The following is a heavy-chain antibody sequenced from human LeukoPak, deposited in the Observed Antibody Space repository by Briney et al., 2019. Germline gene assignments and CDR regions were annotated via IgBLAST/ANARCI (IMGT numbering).Heavy chain of an antibody. CDR3: PTVGHTDCSGGSSYSYYGMPV. V-gene: IGHV4-39*01. J-gene: IGHJ6*02. D-gene: IGHD2-15*01. CDR2: INYSGNT. Sequence: SETLSLTCAVSGGSISSTSYYWGWIRQPPGKGLEGVGSINYSGNTYYNPSLKSRVTISVATSKNQFSLKLISVTAADTAVHSCPTVGHTDCSGGSSYSYYGMPVWGQGTTVTVSS. CDR1: GGSISSTSYY.